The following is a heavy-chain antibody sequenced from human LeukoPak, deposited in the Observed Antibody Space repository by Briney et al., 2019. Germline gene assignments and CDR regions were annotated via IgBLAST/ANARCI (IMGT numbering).Heavy chain of an antibody. J-gene: IGHJ4*02. CDR2: ISGGGVST. CDR3: ARKVAAPDY. D-gene: IGHD6-19*01. Sequence: GGSLRLSCAASGFTFNNCAMSWVRQAPEKGLQWVSAISGGGVSTYYADSVKGRFTISRDNSKNTLYLQMNSLRAEDTAVYYCARKVAAPDYWGQGTLVTVSS. V-gene: IGHV3-23*01. CDR1: GFTFNNCA.